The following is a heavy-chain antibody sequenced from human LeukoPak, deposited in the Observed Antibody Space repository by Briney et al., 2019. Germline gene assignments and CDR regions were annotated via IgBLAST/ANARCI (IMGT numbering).Heavy chain of an antibody. V-gene: IGHV3-33*01. D-gene: IGHD3-22*01. J-gene: IGHJ4*02. Sequence: GGSLRLSCAASGFTFSSYGMHWVRQAPGKGLEWVAVIWYDGSNKYYADSVKGRFTISRDSSKNTLYLQMNSLRAEDTAVYYCARDYYYDSSGSLDYWGQGTLVTVSS. CDR3: ARDYYYDSSGSLDY. CDR1: GFTFSSYG. CDR2: IWYDGSNK.